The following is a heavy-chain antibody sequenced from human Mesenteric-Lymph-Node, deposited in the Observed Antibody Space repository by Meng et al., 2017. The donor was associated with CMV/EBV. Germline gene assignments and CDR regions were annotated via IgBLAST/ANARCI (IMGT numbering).Heavy chain of an antibody. J-gene: IGHJ4*01. V-gene: IGHV3-7*01. CDR3: ATVGGFCTSTSCYYFDH. CDR2: IKEDGSEK. CDR1: GFTFSDYW. D-gene: IGHD2-2*01. Sequence: GGSLRLSCTASGFTFSDYWMTWVRQAPGKGLEWVANIKEDGSEKYYMDSMKGRFTISRDNARNSLYLQMNGLRDEDTAVYYCATVGGFCTSTSCYYFDHWGQGSLVTVSS.